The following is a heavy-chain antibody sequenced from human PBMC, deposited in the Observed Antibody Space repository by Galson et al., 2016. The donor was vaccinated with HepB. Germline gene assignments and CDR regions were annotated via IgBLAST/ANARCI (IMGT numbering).Heavy chain of an antibody. CDR2: ITGSGSNT. CDR1: GFPFSSYV. D-gene: IGHD2-2*01. V-gene: IGHV3-23*01. CDR3: VKGCSKDYYHMDV. J-gene: IGHJ6*03. Sequence: SLRLSCAASGFPFSSYVMRWVRQAPGKGLEWVSSITGSGSNTYYADTVKGRFTISRDNSKNTLYVQMNSLRVEDTAIYYRVKGCSKDYYHMDVWGRGTTVTVSS.